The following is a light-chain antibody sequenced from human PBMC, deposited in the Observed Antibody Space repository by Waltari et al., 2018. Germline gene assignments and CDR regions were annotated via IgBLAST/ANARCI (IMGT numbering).Light chain of an antibody. CDR2: EGS. CDR1: SIDVGSYNL. Sequence: QSALTQPASVSGSPGQSITISCTGTSIDVGSYNLVSWYQQHPGKAPKLMIYEGSKRPSGDSNRFSGSKSGNTASLTISGLQAEDEADYYCCSYAGSSWVFGGGTKLTVL. J-gene: IGLJ3*02. V-gene: IGLV2-23*01. CDR3: CSYAGSSWV.